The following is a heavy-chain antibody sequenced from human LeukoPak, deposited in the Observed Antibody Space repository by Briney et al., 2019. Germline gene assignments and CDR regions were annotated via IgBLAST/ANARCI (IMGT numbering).Heavy chain of an antibody. CDR2: IYTSGST. Sequence: SETLSLTCTVSGGSISGYYWSWIRQPAGKGLEWIGRIYTSGSTTYNPSLKSRVTMSVDTSKNQFSLKLSSVTAADTAVYYCARVRRGSGSYSENWFDPWGQGTLVTVSS. V-gene: IGHV4-4*07. CDR1: GGSISGYY. CDR3: ARVRRGSGSYSENWFDP. J-gene: IGHJ5*02. D-gene: IGHD3-10*01.